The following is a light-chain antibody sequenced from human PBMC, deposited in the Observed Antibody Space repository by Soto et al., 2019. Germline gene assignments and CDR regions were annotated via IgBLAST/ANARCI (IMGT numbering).Light chain of an antibody. CDR3: QQYGGSPWT. CDR2: DAS. Sequence: EIVLTQSPGTLSLSPGERATLSCRASQSVSSSSLAWYQQKRGQAPRLLIHDASSRATGIPDRFSGSGSGTDFTLTISRLEPEDFAVYYCQQYGGSPWTFGQGTKVDIK. V-gene: IGKV3-20*01. CDR1: QSVSSSS. J-gene: IGKJ1*01.